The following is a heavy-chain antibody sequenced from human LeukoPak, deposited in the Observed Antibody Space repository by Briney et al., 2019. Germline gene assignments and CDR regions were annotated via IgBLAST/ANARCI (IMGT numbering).Heavy chain of an antibody. Sequence: SETLSLTCAIYGGSFSGYYWSWIRQPPGKGLEWIGEINHSGSTNYNPSLKSRVTISVDTSKNQFSLKLSSVTAADTAVYYCARGRPWYSNDAFDIWGQGTMVTVSS. J-gene: IGHJ3*02. CDR2: INHSGST. D-gene: IGHD6-13*01. V-gene: IGHV4-34*01. CDR3: ARGRPWYSNDAFDI. CDR1: GGSFSGYY.